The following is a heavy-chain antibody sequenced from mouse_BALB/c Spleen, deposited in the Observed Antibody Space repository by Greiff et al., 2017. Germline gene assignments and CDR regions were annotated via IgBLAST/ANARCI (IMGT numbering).Heavy chain of an antibody. D-gene: IGHD2-3*01. Sequence: QVQLQQSGAELVRPGVSVKISCKGSGYTFTDYAMHWVKQSHAKSLEWIGVISTYYGDASYNQKFKGKATMTVDKSSSTAYMELARLTSEDSAIYYCARAEDDGYPRFAYWGQGTLVTVSA. J-gene: IGHJ3*01. CDR2: ISTYYGDA. V-gene: IGHV1S137*01. CDR3: ARAEDDGYPRFAY. CDR1: GYTFTDYA.